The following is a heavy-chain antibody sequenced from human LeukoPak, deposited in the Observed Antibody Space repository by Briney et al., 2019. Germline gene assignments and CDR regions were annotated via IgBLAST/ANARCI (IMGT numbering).Heavy chain of an antibody. V-gene: IGHV4-39*07. Sequence: SETLSLTCTVSGGSVSSGSYYWSWIRQPPGKGLEWIGEINHSGSTNYNPSLKSRVTISVDTSKNQFSLKLSSVTAADTAVYYCASGYFFAFDIWGQGTMVTVSS. CDR3: ASGYFFAFDI. CDR2: INHSGST. J-gene: IGHJ3*02. CDR1: GGSVSSGSYY. D-gene: IGHD5-12*01.